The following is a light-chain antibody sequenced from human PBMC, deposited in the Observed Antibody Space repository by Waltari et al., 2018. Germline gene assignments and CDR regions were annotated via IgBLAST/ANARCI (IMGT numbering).Light chain of an antibody. CDR3: AAWDDRLMMWV. CDR1: DSNIGTNT. J-gene: IGLJ3*02. CDR2: NYD. V-gene: IGLV1-44*01. Sequence: QSVLTQPPSASGTPGPSVTISCSGSDSNIGTNTVSWYRQVPGTAPRLLMFNYDQRPSGVPDRFSGSKSGTSSSLAIGGLQSEDEADYYCAAWDDRLMMWVFGEGTKLTVL.